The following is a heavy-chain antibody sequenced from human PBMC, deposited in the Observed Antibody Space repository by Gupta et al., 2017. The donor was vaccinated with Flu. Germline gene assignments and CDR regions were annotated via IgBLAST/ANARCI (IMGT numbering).Heavy chain of an antibody. J-gene: IGHJ6*03. V-gene: IGHV3-48*03. Sequence: APGKWLEWVSHIGGSCEPIYSRDSVKGRFTISRDNARNSLFLQMNSLRAEDTAVYYCARKPLGFLERYYYMDVWGIGTTVTVSS. CDR2: IGGSCEPI. CDR3: ARKPLGFLERYYYMDV. D-gene: IGHD3-3*01.